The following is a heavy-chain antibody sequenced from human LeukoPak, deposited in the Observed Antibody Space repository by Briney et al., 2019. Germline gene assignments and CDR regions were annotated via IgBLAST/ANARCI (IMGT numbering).Heavy chain of an antibody. CDR3: ARVKPDIVATRYKYYYYYMDV. J-gene: IGHJ6*03. CDR2: ISSSSSYI. Sequence: RSGGSLRLSCAASGFTFSSYSMNWVRQAPGKGLEWVSSISSSSSYIYYTDSVKGRFTISRDNAKNSLYLQMNSLRAEDTAVYYCARVKPDIVATRYKYYYYYMDVWGKGTTVTVSS. D-gene: IGHD5-12*01. V-gene: IGHV3-21*01. CDR1: GFTFSSYS.